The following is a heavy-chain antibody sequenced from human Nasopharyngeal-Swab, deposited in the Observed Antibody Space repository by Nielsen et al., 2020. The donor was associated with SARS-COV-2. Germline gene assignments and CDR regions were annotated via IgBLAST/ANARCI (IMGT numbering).Heavy chain of an antibody. CDR1: GFTFSTYA. CDR3: ARPRGYSYGTYFDY. J-gene: IGHJ4*02. D-gene: IGHD5-18*01. V-gene: IGHV3-23*01. Sequence: GESLKISCAASGFTFSTYAMTWVRQAPGKGLEWVSTIDAGGGNTWYADSVKGRFTISRDNSKSTLYLQMNSLRADDTALYYCARPRGYSYGTYFDYWGQGTLVTVSS. CDR2: IDAGGGNT.